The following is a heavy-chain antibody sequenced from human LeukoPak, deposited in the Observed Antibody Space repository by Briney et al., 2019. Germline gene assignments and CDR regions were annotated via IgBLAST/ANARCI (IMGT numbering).Heavy chain of an antibody. CDR3: ARDLSRTRAFFDY. V-gene: IGHV3-48*04. D-gene: IGHD2-2*01. CDR1: GFTFSSYS. CDR2: ISSSGSTI. Sequence: GGSLRLSCAASGFTFSSYSMNWIRQAPGKGLEWVSYISSSGSTIYYADSVKGRFTISRDNAKNSLYLQMNSLRAEDTAVYYCARDLSRTRAFFDYWGQGTLVTVSS. J-gene: IGHJ4*02.